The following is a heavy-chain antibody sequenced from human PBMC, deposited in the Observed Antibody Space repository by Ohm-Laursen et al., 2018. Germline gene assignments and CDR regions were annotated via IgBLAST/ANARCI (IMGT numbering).Heavy chain of an antibody. D-gene: IGHD1-26*01. CDR2: ISIDGSDT. CDR1: GFTFSNYA. CDR3: ARYIVEVGASDY. J-gene: IGHJ4*02. V-gene: IGHV3-74*01. Sequence: SLRLSCAASGFTFSNYAMHWVRQAPGKGLVWVSRISIDGSDTRNADSVKGRFTISRDSAKNTLYLQMNSLRAEDTAVYYCARYIVEVGASDYWGQGTLVTVSS.